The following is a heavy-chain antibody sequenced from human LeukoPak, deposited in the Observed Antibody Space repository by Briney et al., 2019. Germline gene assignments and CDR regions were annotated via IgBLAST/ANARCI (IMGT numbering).Heavy chain of an antibody. CDR1: GFTFTTFW. CDR3: VRDWGYDSSGYWQKYFDT. D-gene: IGHD3-22*01. V-gene: IGHV3-74*01. J-gene: IGHJ4*02. CDR2: IIHDGSST. Sequence: GGSLRLSCATSGFTFTTFWMHWVRQAPGKGLVWVSRIIHDGSSTNYVDSVKGRFTISRDNAKNTVYLQMNSLRAEDTAVYYCVRDWGYDSSGYWQKYFDTWGQGTLVTVSS.